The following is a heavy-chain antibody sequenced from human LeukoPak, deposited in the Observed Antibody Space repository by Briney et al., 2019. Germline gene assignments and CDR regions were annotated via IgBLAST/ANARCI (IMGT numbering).Heavy chain of an antibody. J-gene: IGHJ4*02. D-gene: IGHD3-10*01. CDR2: MNPNSGNT. CDR3: ARGLFGSGSSDDY. Sequence: GASVKVSCNASRYTFTSYDINWVRQATGQGLEWMGWMNPNSGNTGYAQKFQGRVTITRNTSISTAYMELSSLRSEDTAVYYCARGLFGSGSSDDYWGQGTLVTVSS. V-gene: IGHV1-8*03. CDR1: RYTFTSYD.